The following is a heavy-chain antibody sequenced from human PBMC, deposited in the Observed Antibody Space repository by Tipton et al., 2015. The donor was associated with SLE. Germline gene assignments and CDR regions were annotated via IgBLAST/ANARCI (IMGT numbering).Heavy chain of an antibody. Sequence: TLSLTCAVSGFSISSGYYWGWIRQSPGKGLEWIGSIYHSGTANYNPSLKSRVTMSVDSSKNEFSLRLSFVTAADTAVYYCAREATAIEVRYYYHYYMDVWGKGTTVTISS. CDR1: GFSISSGYY. CDR3: AREATAIEVRYYYHYYMDV. J-gene: IGHJ6*03. CDR2: IYHSGTA. V-gene: IGHV4-38-2*02. D-gene: IGHD5-18*01.